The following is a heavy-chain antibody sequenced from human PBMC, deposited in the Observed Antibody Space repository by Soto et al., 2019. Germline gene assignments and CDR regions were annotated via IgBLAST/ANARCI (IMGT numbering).Heavy chain of an antibody. V-gene: IGHV1-18*01. CDR2: INAYNGNT. CDR3: AMVDVYVTPSPQDV. J-gene: IGHJ6*02. CDR1: GYTFTSYG. Sequence: ASVKASCKASGYTFTSYGISWVRQAPGQGLEWMGWINAYNGNTNYAQNLQGRLTLTTDTSTTTAYMELRSLRSNDTAIYYCAMVDVYVTPSPQDVWGQGTTVTVSS. D-gene: IGHD3-16*01.